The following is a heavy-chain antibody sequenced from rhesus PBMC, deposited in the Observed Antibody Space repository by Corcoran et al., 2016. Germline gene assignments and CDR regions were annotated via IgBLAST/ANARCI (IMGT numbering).Heavy chain of an antibody. CDR3: ARESSGNPDY. Sequence: QVQLQESGPGLVKPSETLSLTCAVSGYSISSGYGWGWIRQPPGKGLEWIGQIYGGRGSTYYNPALKSRVTVSKDTSKTQFSLKLSSVTAADTAVYYGARESSGNPDYWGQGVLVTVSS. D-gene: IGHD1-44*01. V-gene: IGHV4-127*01. CDR2: IYGGRGST. CDR1: GYSISSGYG. J-gene: IGHJ4*01.